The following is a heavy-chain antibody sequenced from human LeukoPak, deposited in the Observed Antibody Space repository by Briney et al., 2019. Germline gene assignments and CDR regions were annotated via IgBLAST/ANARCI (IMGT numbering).Heavy chain of an antibody. CDR3: ARGGSGSYYTIFDY. V-gene: IGHV3-21*01. J-gene: IGHJ4*02. D-gene: IGHD3-10*01. Sequence: GGSLTLSCAASGFTFSSYTMNWVRQAPGKGLKWVSSITSSSSYIYYADSVKGRFTISRDNAKNSLYLQMNSLRAEDTAVYYCARGGSGSYYTIFDYWGQGTLVTVSS. CDR2: ITSSSSYI. CDR1: GFTFSSYT.